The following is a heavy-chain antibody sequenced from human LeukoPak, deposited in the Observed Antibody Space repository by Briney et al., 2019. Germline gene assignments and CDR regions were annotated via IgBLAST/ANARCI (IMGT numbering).Heavy chain of an antibody. Sequence: ASVKVSCKASGYTFTTYDINWVRQATGQGLEWMGWMNPNSGDTGYAQKFQGRATMTRNTSISTAYMELSSLRSEDTAVYYCARGPNKSDGGNSGSAWFDPWGQGTLVTVSS. CDR1: GYTFTTYD. J-gene: IGHJ5*02. V-gene: IGHV1-8*01. CDR2: MNPNSGDT. CDR3: ARGPNKSDGGNSGSAWFDP. D-gene: IGHD4-23*01.